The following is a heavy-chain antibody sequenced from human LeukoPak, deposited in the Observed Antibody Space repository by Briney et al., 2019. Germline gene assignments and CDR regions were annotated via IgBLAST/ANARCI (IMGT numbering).Heavy chain of an antibody. CDR1: GYTFTIYY. J-gene: IGHJ4*02. CDR2: INPSGGST. Sequence: ASVKVSCKASGYTFTIYYIHWVRQAPGQGLEWMGIINPSGGSTNYAQKFQGRVTMTRDTSTSTVYMELSSLRSDDTAVYYCARQTGSGLFILPGGQGTLVTVSS. D-gene: IGHD3/OR15-3a*01. CDR3: ARQTGSGLFILP. V-gene: IGHV1-46*01.